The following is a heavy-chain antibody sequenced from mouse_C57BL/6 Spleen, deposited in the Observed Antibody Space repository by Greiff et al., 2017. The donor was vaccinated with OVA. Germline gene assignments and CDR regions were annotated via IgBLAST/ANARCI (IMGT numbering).Heavy chain of an antibody. D-gene: IGHD2-4*01. V-gene: IGHV1-72*01. J-gene: IGHJ2*01. CDR2: IDPNSGGT. CDR3: ARKRVYDYDYFDY. CDR1: GYTFTSYW. Sequence: QVQLQQPGAELVKPGASVQLSCKASGYTFTSYWMPWVKQRPGRGLEWIGRIDPNSGGTKYNEQFKSKATLTVDKPSSTAYMQLSSLTSEDAAVYYCARKRVYDYDYFDYWGQGTTLTVSS.